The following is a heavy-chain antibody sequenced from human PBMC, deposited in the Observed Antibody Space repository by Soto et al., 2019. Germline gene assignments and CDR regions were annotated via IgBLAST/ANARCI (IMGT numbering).Heavy chain of an antibody. CDR1: GGSIRSGGYW. CDR3: ARDSTAWFPYYGIDV. CDR2: ISDSGTT. J-gene: IGHJ6*02. Sequence: SETLSLTCSVSGGSIRSGGYWWSWIRQHPGKGLEWIGYISDSGTTSYNPSLRSRVTISVDTSKNQFSLRLNSVTAADTAVYYCARDSTAWFPYYGIDVWGQGTTVTVS. V-gene: IGHV4-61*08. D-gene: IGHD3-10*01.